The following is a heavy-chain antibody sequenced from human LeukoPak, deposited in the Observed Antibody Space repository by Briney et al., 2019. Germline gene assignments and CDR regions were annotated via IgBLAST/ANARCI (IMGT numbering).Heavy chain of an antibody. V-gene: IGHV4-34*01. CDR2: INHSGST. J-gene: IGHJ2*01. Sequence: PSETLSLTCAVYGGSFSGYYWSWIRQPPGKGLEWIGEINHSGSTNYNPSLKSRVTISVDTSKNQFSLKLSSVTAADTAVYYCASVYFDLWGRGTLVTVSS. CDR1: GGSFSGYY. CDR3: ASVYFDL.